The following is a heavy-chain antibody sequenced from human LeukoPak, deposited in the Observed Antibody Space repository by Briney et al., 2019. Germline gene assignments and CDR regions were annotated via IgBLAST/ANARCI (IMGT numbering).Heavy chain of an antibody. CDR3: ARASSGHDYVWGSYKFYYYMDV. J-gene: IGHJ6*03. V-gene: IGHV3-33*05. CDR2: ISYDGSNK. Sequence: GGSLRLSCAASGFTFSSYGMHWVRQAPGKGLEWVAVISYDGSNKYYADSVKGRFTISSDNSKNTLYLQMNSLRAEDTAVYYCARASSGHDYVWGSYKFYYYMDVWGKGTTVTVSS. D-gene: IGHD3-16*01. CDR1: GFTFSSYG.